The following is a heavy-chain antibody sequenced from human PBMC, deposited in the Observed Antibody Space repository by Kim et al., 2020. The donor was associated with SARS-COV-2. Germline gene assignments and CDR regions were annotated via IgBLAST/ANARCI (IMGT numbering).Heavy chain of an antibody. CDR1: GGSISSSSYY. CDR3: ARLDLTTVGVGY. D-gene: IGHD4-17*01. Sequence: SETLSLTCTVSGGSISSSSYYWGWIRQPPGKGLEWIGSIYYSGSTYYNPSLKSRGTISVDTSKNQFSLKLSSVTAADTAVYYCARLDLTTVGVGYWGQGTLVTVSS. V-gene: IGHV4-39*01. J-gene: IGHJ4*02. CDR2: IYYSGST.